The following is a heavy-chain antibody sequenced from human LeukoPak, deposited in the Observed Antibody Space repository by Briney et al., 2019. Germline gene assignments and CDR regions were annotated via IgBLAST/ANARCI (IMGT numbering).Heavy chain of an antibody. CDR1: GFTFSSYA. V-gene: IGHV3-23*01. CDR3: AKADVVVVVAATRY. J-gene: IGHJ4*02. D-gene: IGHD2-15*01. CDR2: ISGSGGST. Sequence: GGSLRLSCAASGFTFSSYAMSWVRQAPGKGLEWVSAISGSGGSTYYADSVKGRFTISRDNSKNTLYLQMNSLRAEDTAVYYCAKADVVVVVAATRYWGQGTLVTVSS.